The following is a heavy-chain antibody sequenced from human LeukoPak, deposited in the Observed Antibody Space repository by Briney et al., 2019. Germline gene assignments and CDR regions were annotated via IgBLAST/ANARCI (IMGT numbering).Heavy chain of an antibody. D-gene: IGHD6-6*01. CDR1: GGSFSGYY. CDR2: INHSGST. V-gene: IGHV4-34*01. CDR3: ARIEYSNSIDY. J-gene: IGHJ4*02. Sequence: QTSETLSLTCAVYGGSFSGYYWSWIRQPPGKGLEWIGKINHSGSTNYNPSLKSRVTISVDTSKNQFSLKLSSVTAADTAVYYCARIEYSNSIDYWGQGTLVTVSS.